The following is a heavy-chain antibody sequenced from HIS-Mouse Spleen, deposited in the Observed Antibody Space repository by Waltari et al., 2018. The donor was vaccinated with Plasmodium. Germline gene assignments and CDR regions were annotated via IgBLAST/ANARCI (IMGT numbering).Heavy chain of an antibody. CDR3: ASSWYWYFAL. J-gene: IGHJ2*01. V-gene: IGHV3-7*01. D-gene: IGHD6-13*01. CDR1: GFTFSGYW. CDR2: IMKDGIEK. Sequence: EVQLVESGGGLVQPGGSLRLSCAASGFTFSGYWMSWVRQAPGKRLEWVANIMKDGIEKYYVDSVKCRFAISGDNAKNSLYLQMNSLRAEDTAVYYCASSWYWYFALCGRGTLVTVSS.